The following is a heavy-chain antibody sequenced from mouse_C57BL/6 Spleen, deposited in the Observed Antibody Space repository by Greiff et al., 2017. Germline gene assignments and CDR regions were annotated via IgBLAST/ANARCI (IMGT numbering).Heavy chain of an antibody. Sequence: VKLVESGAELVRPGASVTLSCKASGYTFTDYEMHWVKQTPVHGLEWIGAIDPETGGTAYNQKFKGKAILTADKSSSTAYMELRSLTSEDSAVYYCTREGAGTSDYWGQGTTLTVSS. CDR1: GYTFTDYE. V-gene: IGHV1-15*01. D-gene: IGHD4-1*01. J-gene: IGHJ2*01. CDR3: TREGAGTSDY. CDR2: IDPETGGT.